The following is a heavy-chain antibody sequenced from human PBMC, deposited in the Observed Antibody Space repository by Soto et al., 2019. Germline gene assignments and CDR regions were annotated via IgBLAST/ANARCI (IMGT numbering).Heavy chain of an antibody. CDR2: IIPILGIA. V-gene: IGHV1-69*02. CDR1: GGTFSSYT. D-gene: IGHD6-13*01. J-gene: IGHJ4*02. CDR3: AGSIAAAGTLDY. Sequence: QVQLVQSGAAVKKPGSSVKVSCKASGGTFSSYTISWVRQAPGQGLEWMGRIIPILGIANYAQKFQGRVTITADKSTSPAYMELSSMRSEDTAVYYCAGSIAAAGTLDYWGQGTLVTVSS.